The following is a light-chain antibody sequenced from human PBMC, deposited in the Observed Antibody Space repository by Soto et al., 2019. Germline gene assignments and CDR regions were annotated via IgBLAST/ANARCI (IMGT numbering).Light chain of an antibody. CDR3: QQYGNSLSFT. V-gene: IGKV3-20*01. J-gene: IGKJ2*01. CDR2: GAS. Sequence: EIVLTQSPGTLSLSPGERATLSCRASQSVIGNYLAWYQQKPDQAPRLLIYGASSRATGIPDRFSGSGSGTDFTLTISRLEPEDFAVYYCQQYGNSLSFTFGQGTKVDIK. CDR1: QSVIGNY.